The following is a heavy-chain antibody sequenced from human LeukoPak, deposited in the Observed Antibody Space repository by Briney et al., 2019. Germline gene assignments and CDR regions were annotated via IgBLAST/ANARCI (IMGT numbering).Heavy chain of an antibody. V-gene: IGHV3-30-3*01. D-gene: IGHD3-22*01. CDR3: ARYSHDTSGDP. CDR2: ISYDGSNK. CDR1: GFTFSSYA. Sequence: GGSLRLSCAASGFTFSSYAMHWVRQAPGKGLEWVAVISYDGSNKYYADSVKGRFTISRDNAKNSLYLQMNSLRAEDTAVYYCARYSHDTSGDPWGQGALVTVSS. J-gene: IGHJ5*02.